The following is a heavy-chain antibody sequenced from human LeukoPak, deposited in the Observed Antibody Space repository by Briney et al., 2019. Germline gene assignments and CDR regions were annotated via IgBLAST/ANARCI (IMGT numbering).Heavy chain of an antibody. CDR3: ARDRVIAAARPASFDY. CDR1: GFTFSSYG. V-gene: IGHV3-33*01. Sequence: GGSLRLSCAAAGFTFSSYGMHWVRQAPDKGLEWVAVIWYDGSNKYYADSVKGRFTISRDSAKNSLYLQMNSLRAEDTALYYCARDRVIAAARPASFDYWGQGTLVTVSS. J-gene: IGHJ4*02. D-gene: IGHD6-13*01. CDR2: IWYDGSNK.